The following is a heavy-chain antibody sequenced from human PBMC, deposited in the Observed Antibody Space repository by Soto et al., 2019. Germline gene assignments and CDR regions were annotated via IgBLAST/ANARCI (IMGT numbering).Heavy chain of an antibody. CDR2: ISYDGSNK. V-gene: IGHV3-30-3*01. D-gene: IGHD3-9*01. J-gene: IGHJ4*02. CDR3: ARDPRYYDILTGYYIAYYFHY. CDR1: GFTFSTYA. Sequence: QVQLVESGGGVVQPGRSLRLSCAASGFTFSTYAMHWVRQAPGKGLEWVAVISYDGSNKDYADSVKGRFTIARDNSKNTLYVQMNSQRAEDTAVYYCARDPRYYDILTGYYIAYYFHYWGQGTLVTVSS.